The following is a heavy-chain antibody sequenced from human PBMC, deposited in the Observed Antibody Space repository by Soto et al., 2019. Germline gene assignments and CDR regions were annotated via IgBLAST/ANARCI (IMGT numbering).Heavy chain of an antibody. J-gene: IGHJ3*02. D-gene: IGHD1-26*01. Sequence: QVQLVQSGAEVKKPGASVKVSCKTSGYTFTSYDINWVRLATGQGLEWMGWMNPNSGNTAYAQKFQGRVTMTRNTSISTAYMEMCILRSEDTAVYYCARERSSGAFDIWGQVTMVTVSS. CDR1: GYTFTSYD. CDR3: ARERSSGAFDI. V-gene: IGHV1-8*01. CDR2: MNPNSGNT.